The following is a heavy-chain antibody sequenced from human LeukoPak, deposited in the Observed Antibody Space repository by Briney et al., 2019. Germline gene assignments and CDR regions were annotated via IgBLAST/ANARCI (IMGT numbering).Heavy chain of an antibody. CDR2: ISGSGGST. Sequence: GGSLRLSCAASGFTFSSYGVSWVRQAPGKGLEWVSAISGSGGSTYYADSVKGRFTISRDNSKNTLYLQMNSLRAEDTAVYYCAKDRFQTTFDYWGQGTLVTVSS. J-gene: IGHJ4*02. CDR3: AKDRFQTTFDY. CDR1: GFTFSSYG. D-gene: IGHD1-14*01. V-gene: IGHV3-23*01.